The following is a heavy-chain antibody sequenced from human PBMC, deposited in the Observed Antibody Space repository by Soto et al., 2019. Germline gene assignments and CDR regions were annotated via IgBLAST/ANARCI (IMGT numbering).Heavy chain of an antibody. CDR3: ARRGVVVVVAAIPYGMDV. J-gene: IGHJ6*02. D-gene: IGHD2-15*01. CDR1: GFTFSSSA. V-gene: IGHV3-23*01. Sequence: GGSLRLSCAASGFTFSSSAMSWVRQAPGKGLEWVSAINGNGGTTYYAASVKGRFTISRDNSKNTLYLQMNSLRAEDTAVYYCARRGVVVVVAAIPYGMDVWGQGTTVTVSS. CDR2: INGNGGTT.